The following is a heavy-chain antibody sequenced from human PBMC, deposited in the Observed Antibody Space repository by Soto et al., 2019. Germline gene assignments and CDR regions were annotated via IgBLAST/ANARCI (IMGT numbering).Heavy chain of an antibody. V-gene: IGHV3-23*01. CDR2: MSASGGST. J-gene: IGHJ4*02. CDR1: GITLSSYA. Sequence: VGSLRLSCAASGITLSSYAMSWVRQAPGRGREWVSGMSASGGSTSYADSVKGRFTISRDNSKNTLYLQMNSLRADDTAVYPCPKGPNSGTYRSYFDSWGQGPWAP. D-gene: IGHD1-26*01. CDR3: PKGPNSGTYRSYFDS.